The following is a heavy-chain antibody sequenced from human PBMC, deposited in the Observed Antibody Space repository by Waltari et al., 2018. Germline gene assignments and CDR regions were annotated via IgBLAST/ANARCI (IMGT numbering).Heavy chain of an antibody. J-gene: IGHJ4*02. CDR3: VRDKSGGYYDY. D-gene: IGHD1-26*01. CDR1: GFTSTDHY. Sequence: EVQVVESGGGLVQPGGSLRLSCAASGFTSTDHYMNWVRQAPGKGLEGVGLIRNRARSFTTDYAASVEGRFAISRDDSKNLLYLQMNSLKTEDTAVYYCVRDKSGGYYDYWGQGTLVTVSS. V-gene: IGHV3-72*01. CDR2: IRNRARSFTT.